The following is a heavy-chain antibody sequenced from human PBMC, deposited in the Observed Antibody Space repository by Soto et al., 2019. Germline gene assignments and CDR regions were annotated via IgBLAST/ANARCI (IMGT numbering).Heavy chain of an antibody. D-gene: IGHD6-19*01. CDR3: ALGFQYWLPTFD. J-gene: IGHJ4*02. V-gene: IGHV4-4*02. Sequence: QVQLQESGPGLVRPSGTLSLTCSVSGASVVNGNWWSWVRQSPGKGLEWIGEVSLAGRNHYNPSLQSRVTISLDESTSQFALSLPSVTVADADIYYCALGFQYWLPTFDWGRGTVVTVS. CDR1: GASVVNGNW. CDR2: VSLAGRN.